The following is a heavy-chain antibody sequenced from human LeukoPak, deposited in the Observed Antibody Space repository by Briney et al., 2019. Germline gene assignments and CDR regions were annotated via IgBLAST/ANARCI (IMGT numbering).Heavy chain of an antibody. CDR3: ARDMNKRALNYGYNWFDP. D-gene: IGHD4-11*01. J-gene: IGHJ5*02. V-gene: IGHV4-4*07. CDR1: GGSISSYY. CDR2: IYTSGST. Sequence: PSETLSLTCTVSGGSISSYYWSWIRQPAGKGLEWIGRIYTSGSTNYNPSLKSRVTMSVDTSKNQFSLKLSSVTAADTAVYYCARDMNKRALNYGYNWFDPWGQGTLVTVSS.